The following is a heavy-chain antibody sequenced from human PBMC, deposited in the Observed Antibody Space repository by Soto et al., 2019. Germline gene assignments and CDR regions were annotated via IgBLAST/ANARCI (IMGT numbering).Heavy chain of an antibody. J-gene: IGHJ4*02. V-gene: IGHV3-21*06. CDR2: ISSSSAYI. Sequence: EVHLVEARGGLVKPGESLTLSCAASGFTFGSFTLHWVRQAPGKGLEWVSSISSSSAYIYYAESVKGRFTISRDNARSTLYLQMNSLGLDETAVYFCARDGLTFGGDWGQGTLVAVSS. CDR1: GFTFGSFT. CDR3: ARDGLTFGGD. D-gene: IGHD3-16*01.